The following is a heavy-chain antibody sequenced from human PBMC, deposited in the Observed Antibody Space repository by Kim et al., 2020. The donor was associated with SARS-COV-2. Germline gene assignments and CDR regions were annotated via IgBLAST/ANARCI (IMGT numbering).Heavy chain of an antibody. CDR3: TRVPGMTLAFWDAYDI. V-gene: IGHV3-73*01. CDR2: IRSKANNYAT. CDR1: GCSFSDSA. D-gene: IGHD3-3*02. Sequence: LSLTCAASGCSFSDSAMHWVRQASGKGLEWVGRIRSKANNYATTYAVPVKGKFTISRDDSKNAAYLQMHSLKTEDTAVYYCTRVPGMTLAFWDAYDIWGQWTMVTVSS. J-gene: IGHJ3*02.